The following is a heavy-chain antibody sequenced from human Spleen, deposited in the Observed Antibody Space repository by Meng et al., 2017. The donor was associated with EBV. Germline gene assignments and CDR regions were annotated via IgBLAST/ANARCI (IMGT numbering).Heavy chain of an antibody. CDR3: ARGEGDFDSSGFSTWFDL. D-gene: IGHD3-22*01. CDR2: IYYSGIT. Sequence: VQPQGACPGLVKASETLSLTCAVSGASITSGGYYWSWIRQPPGRGLEYIGYIYYSGITYYNPSLKSRMSMSVDTSKNQFSLKLSSVTAADTAVYYCARGEGDFDSSGFSTWFDLWGQGSLVTVSS. J-gene: IGHJ5*02. CDR1: GASITSGGYY. V-gene: IGHV4-30-4*01.